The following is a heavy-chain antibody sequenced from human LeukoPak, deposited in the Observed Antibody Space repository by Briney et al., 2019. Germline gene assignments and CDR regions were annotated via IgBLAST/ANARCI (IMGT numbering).Heavy chain of an antibody. Sequence: GGSLRLSCAASGFTFSDYYMSWIRQAPGKGLEWVSYISSSGSTIYYADSVKGRFTISRDNAKNTLYLQMNSLRAEDTAVYYCARAPWELLGAFDIWGQGTMVTVSS. CDR3: ARAPWELLGAFDI. J-gene: IGHJ3*02. CDR1: GFTFSDYY. CDR2: ISSSGSTI. V-gene: IGHV3-11*04. D-gene: IGHD1-26*01.